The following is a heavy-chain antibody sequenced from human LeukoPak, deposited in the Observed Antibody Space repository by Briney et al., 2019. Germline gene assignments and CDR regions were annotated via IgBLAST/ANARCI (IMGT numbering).Heavy chain of an antibody. CDR1: GYTFTSYD. J-gene: IGHJ4*02. Sequence: ASVKVSCKASGYTFTSYDFNWVRQATGQRPEWMGWMSPNSGDTGYAQKFQDRVTMTRNTSISTAYMELSSLRSDDTAVYYCARAPERFLEWLLFWGQGTLVTVSS. D-gene: IGHD3-3*01. V-gene: IGHV1-8*01. CDR2: MSPNSGDT. CDR3: ARAPERFLEWLLF.